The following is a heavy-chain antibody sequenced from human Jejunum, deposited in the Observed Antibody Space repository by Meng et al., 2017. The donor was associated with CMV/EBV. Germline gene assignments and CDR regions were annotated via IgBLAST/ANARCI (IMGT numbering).Heavy chain of an antibody. Sequence: GGSIRGGGYYWTWHRQQPEKGLEWIGYIYYSGSTSYNPSLKSRVTISSDTFRNQFSLKLTSMTAADTAVYYCARDVLGRPYWFFDLWGRGTLVTVSS. J-gene: IGHJ2*01. CDR2: IYYSGST. CDR1: GGSIRGGGYY. D-gene: IGHD7-27*01. CDR3: ARDVLGRPYWFFDL. V-gene: IGHV4-31*02.